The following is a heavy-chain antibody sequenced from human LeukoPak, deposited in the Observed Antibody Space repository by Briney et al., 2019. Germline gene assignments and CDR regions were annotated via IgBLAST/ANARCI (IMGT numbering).Heavy chain of an antibody. Sequence: ASVKVSCKASGGTFSSYAISWVRRAPGQGLEWMGGIIPIFGTANYAQKFQGRVTITADESTSTAYMELSSLRSEDTAVYYCARELPDTAIPDYWGQGTLVTVSS. V-gene: IGHV1-69*13. CDR2: IIPIFGTA. CDR3: ARELPDTAIPDY. CDR1: GGTFSSYA. J-gene: IGHJ4*02. D-gene: IGHD5-18*01.